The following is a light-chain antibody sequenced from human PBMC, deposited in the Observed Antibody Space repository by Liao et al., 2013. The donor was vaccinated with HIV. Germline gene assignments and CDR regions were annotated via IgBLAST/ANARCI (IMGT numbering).Light chain of an antibody. CDR3: QAWDSSTVV. V-gene: IGLV3-21*01. CDR1: SIGSKS. J-gene: IGLJ2*01. Sequence: SYVMTQPPSVSVAPGKTARVTCGGNSIGSKSVHWYQQKPGQAPVLVIFYDSDRPSGIPERFSGSNSGNTATLTISGTQAMDEADYYCQAWDSSTVVFGGGTKLTVL. CDR2: YDS.